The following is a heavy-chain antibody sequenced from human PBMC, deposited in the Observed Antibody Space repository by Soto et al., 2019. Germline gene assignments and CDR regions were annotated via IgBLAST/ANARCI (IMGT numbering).Heavy chain of an antibody. CDR3: TTDIVVVPAASPFSNY. J-gene: IGHJ4*02. CDR2: IKSKTDGGTT. V-gene: IGHV3-15*01. D-gene: IGHD2-2*01. CDR1: GFTFSNAW. Sequence: EVQLVESGGGLVKPGGSLRLSCAASGFTFSNAWMSWVRQAPGKGLEWVGRIKSKTDGGTTDYAAPVKGRFTISRDDSKNTVYLQMNSLKTEDTAVYYCTTDIVVVPAASPFSNYWGQGTLVTVSS.